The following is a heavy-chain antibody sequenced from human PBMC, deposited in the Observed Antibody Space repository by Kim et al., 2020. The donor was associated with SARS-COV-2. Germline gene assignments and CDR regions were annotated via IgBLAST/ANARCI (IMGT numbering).Heavy chain of an antibody. CDR3: ATAPAYVQLGRGYGMDV. CDR1: GYTLTELS. V-gene: IGHV1-24*01. J-gene: IGHJ6*02. Sequence: ASVKVSCKVSGYTLTELSMHWVRQAPGKGLEWMGGFDPEDGETIYAQKFQGRVTMTEDTSTDTAYMELSSLRSEDTAVYYCATAPAYVQLGRGYGMDVWGQGTTVTVSS. CDR2: FDPEDGET. D-gene: IGHD1-1*01.